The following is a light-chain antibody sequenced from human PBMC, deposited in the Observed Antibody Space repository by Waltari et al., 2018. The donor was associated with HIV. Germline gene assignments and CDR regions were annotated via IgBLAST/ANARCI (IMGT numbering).Light chain of an antibody. J-gene: IGKJ2*01. CDR1: QSVSTY. Sequence: ELVLTQSPGTLSFSPGERATLSCRASQSVSTYLAWYQQNPGQAPRLLIYGASTRATGIPDRFSGGGSGTDFTLTITRLEPEDFAVYYCHQYGDSPQTFGQGTKLEIK. V-gene: IGKV3-20*01. CDR3: HQYGDSPQT. CDR2: GAS.